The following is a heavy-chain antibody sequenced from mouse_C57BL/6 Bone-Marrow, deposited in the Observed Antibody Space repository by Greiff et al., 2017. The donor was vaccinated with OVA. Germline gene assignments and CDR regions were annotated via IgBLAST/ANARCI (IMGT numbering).Heavy chain of an antibody. CDR2: IDPENGDT. J-gene: IGHJ3*01. CDR1: GFNIKDDY. Sequence: EVQLQQSGAELVRPGASVKLSCTASGFNIKDDYMHWVKQRPEQGLEWIGWIDPENGDTEYASKFQGKATITADTSSNTAYLQLSSLTSEDTAVYYGTTLGDYDEGAWFAYWGQGTLVTVSA. CDR3: TTLGDYDEGAWFAY. D-gene: IGHD2-4*01. V-gene: IGHV14-4*01.